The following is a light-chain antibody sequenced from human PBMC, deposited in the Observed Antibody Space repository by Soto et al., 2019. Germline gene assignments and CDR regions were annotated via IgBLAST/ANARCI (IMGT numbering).Light chain of an antibody. J-gene: IGKJ4*01. CDR1: QSVSSF. CDR3: QQRSNWPMT. V-gene: IGKV3-11*01. CDR2: DAS. Sequence: EIVLTQSPATLSLSPGERATLSCRASQSVSSFLAWYQQRPDQAPRLLIYDASNRATGIPARFSGSGSGTDFTLTISSLEPEDFAIYYRQQRSNWPMTFGGGTKVEIK.